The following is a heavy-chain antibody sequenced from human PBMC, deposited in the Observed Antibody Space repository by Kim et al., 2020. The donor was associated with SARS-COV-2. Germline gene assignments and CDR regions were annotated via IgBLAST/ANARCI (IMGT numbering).Heavy chain of an antibody. CDR2: IHYSGNT. J-gene: IGHJ4*02. Sequence: SETLSLTCTVSGGSISNNNYFWVWIRQYPGKGLEWIGSIHYSGNTYYNPSLGGRVTISADMYKNQFSLKLNSVTAADTAVYYCATHKRFADYVDYWGQGT. CDR3: ATHKRFADYVDY. CDR1: GGSISNNNYF. V-gene: IGHV4-39*07.